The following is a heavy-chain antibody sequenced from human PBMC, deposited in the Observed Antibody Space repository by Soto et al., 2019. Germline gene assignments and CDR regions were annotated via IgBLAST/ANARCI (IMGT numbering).Heavy chain of an antibody. J-gene: IGHJ3*02. CDR1: CYRFINYG. V-gene: IGHV1-18*01. D-gene: IGHD2-2*01. Sequence: ASVKVSCKASCYRFINYGMGWVRQAPGQGLEWMGWINIFTGIPNYAQKFQGRVTMTADTSTNTAYMDLRSLRSDDTAVYYCAREGLLDSTNWSGAFDTWGQGTMVTVSS. CDR3: AREGLLDSTNWSGAFDT. CDR2: INIFTGIP.